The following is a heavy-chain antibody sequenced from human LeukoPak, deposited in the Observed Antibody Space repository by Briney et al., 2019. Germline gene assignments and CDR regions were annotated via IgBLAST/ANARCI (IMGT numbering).Heavy chain of an antibody. J-gene: IGHJ6*03. CDR3: ARQPDSVVCYYYYMDV. D-gene: IGHD4-23*01. Sequence: LTGGSLRLSCAASGFTFSSYGMHWVRQAPGKGLEWVSYISSTSNTIYYADSVKGRFTISRDNAKNSLYLQMNSLRAEDTAVHYCARQPDSVVCYYYYMDVWGKGTTVTVSS. CDR1: GFTFSSYG. CDR2: ISSTSNTI. V-gene: IGHV3-48*01.